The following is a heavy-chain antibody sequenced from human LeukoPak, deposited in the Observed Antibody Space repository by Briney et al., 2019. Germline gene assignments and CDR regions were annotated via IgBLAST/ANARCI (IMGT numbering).Heavy chain of an antibody. D-gene: IGHD4-23*01. CDR3: ARDLDTYGGFDY. V-gene: IGHV1-2*02. CDR2: INPNSGGT. CDR1: GYTFTGYY. J-gene: IGHJ4*02. Sequence: ASVKVSCKASGYTFTGYYMHRVRQAPGQGLEWMGWINPNSGGTNYAQKFQGRVTMTRDTSISTAYMELSRLRSDDTAVYYCARDLDTYGGFDYWGQGTLVTVSS.